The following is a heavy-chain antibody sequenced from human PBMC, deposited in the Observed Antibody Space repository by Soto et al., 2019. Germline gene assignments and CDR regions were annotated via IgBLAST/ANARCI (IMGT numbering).Heavy chain of an antibody. J-gene: IGHJ6*02. V-gene: IGHV1-18*01. D-gene: IGHD6-13*01. Sequence: QVQLVQSGAEVKKPGASVKVSCKASGYTFTSYGISWVRQAPGQGLEWMGWISAYNGNTNYAQKLQGRVTMTTGTSNSTGYMELRSLRSDDTDVCYSARDGFPGSGWYLGYYYYGMDVWGQGTTVTVS. CDR3: ARDGFPGSGWYLGYYYYGMDV. CDR2: ISAYNGNT. CDR1: GYTFTSYG.